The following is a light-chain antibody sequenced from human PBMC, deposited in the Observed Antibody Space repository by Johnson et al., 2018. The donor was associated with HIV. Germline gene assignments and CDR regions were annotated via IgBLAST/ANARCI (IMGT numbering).Light chain of an antibody. V-gene: IGLV1-51*01. Sequence: QSALTQPPSVSAAPGQKVTISCSGSSSNIGNNYVYWYQQLPGTAPKLLIYDNNKRPSGIPDRFSGSKSGTSATLGITGLQTGDEADYYCGTWDSSLSASYVFGTGTKVTVL. CDR3: GTWDSSLSASYV. J-gene: IGLJ1*01. CDR2: DNN. CDR1: SSNIGNNY.